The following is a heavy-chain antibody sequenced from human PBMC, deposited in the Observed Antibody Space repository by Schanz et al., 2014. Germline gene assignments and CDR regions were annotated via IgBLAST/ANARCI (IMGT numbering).Heavy chain of an antibody. CDR2: IYYSGST. CDR3: ARAGVDTLYAWDV. Sequence: QVQLQESGPGLVKPSETLSLTCTVSGGSISSFYWSWIRQPPGKGLEWIANIYYSGSTNYNPSLKSRVTISADTSKNQFSLKMRSVTAADTAVYYCARAGVDTLYAWDVWGQGTTVTVSS. V-gene: IGHV4-59*01. D-gene: IGHD2-15*01. J-gene: IGHJ6*01. CDR1: GGSISSFY.